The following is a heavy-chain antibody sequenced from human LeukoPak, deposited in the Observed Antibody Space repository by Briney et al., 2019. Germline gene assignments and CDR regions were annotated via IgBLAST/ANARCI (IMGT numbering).Heavy chain of an antibody. CDR3: ARGGYYNGNWFDP. V-gene: IGHV3-7*01. CDR2: IKQDGSEK. CDR1: GFTFSSYW. D-gene: IGHD3-10*01. J-gene: IGHJ5*02. Sequence: GGSLRLSCAASGFTFSSYWMSWVRQAPGKGLEWVAKIKQDGSEKYYADSVKGRFTISRDNAKNSLYLQMNSLRAEDTAVYYCARGGYYNGNWFDPWGQGTLVTVSS.